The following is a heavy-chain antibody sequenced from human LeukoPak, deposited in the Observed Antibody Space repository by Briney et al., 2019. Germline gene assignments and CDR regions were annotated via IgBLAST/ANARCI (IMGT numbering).Heavy chain of an antibody. V-gene: IGHV3-30*19. CDR2: ISHDGSNK. CDR3: ARSSTMVRGVIWFDP. Sequence: GGSLRLSCAASGFSFSGYGMHWVRQAPGKGLEWVAVISHDGSNKYYADSVKGRFTISRDNSKNTLYLQMNSLRAEDTAVYYCARSSTMVRGVIWFDPWGQGTLVTVSS. J-gene: IGHJ5*02. D-gene: IGHD3-10*01. CDR1: GFSFSGYG.